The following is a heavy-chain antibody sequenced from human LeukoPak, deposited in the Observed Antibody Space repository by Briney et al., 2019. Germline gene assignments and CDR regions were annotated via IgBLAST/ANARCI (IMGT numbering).Heavy chain of an antibody. CDR1: GFTFDDYA. V-gene: IGHV3-9*01. CDR3: AKDDYWYFDL. CDR2: ISWNSGSI. Sequence: PGGSLRLSCAASGFTFDDYAMHWVRQAPGKGLEWVSGISWNSGSIGYADSVKGRFTISRDNAKNSLYLQMNSLRAEDTALYYCAKDDYWYFDLWGRGTLVTVSS. J-gene: IGHJ2*01.